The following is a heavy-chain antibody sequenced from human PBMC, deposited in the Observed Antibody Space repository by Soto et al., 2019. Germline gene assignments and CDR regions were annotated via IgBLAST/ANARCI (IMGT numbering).Heavy chain of an antibody. Sequence: SATLSLTCTVSGSSISSYYWSWVRQPPGKGLEWIGYMYSSGGTTSTPSLKSRVTMAGDTSKKRFPLKLTSVPAADTARYYCIESRDWSRAFDYWGQGALVTVSS. CDR1: GSSISSYY. V-gene: IGHV4-59*01. D-gene: IGHD3-9*01. CDR2: MYSSGGT. CDR3: IESRDWSRAFDY. J-gene: IGHJ4*02.